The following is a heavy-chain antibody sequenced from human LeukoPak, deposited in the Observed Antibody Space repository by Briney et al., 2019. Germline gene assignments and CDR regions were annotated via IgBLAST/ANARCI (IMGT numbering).Heavy chain of an antibody. Sequence: GESLMISCKGSGYSFTSYWIGWVRQMPGKGLEGRGIIYPGNSDTSYSPSFQGQVTISADTSISTASLQRSSLNASDTAMYYCARHRSSTSWTYYYYMDVWGKGTTVTVSS. V-gene: IGHV5-51*01. CDR1: GYSFTSYW. D-gene: IGHD2-2*01. J-gene: IGHJ6*03. CDR3: ARHRSSTSWTYYYYMDV. CDR2: IYPGNSDT.